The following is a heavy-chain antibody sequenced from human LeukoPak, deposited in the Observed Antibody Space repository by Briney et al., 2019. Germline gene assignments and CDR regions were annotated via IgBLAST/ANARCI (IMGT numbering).Heavy chain of an antibody. D-gene: IGHD6-19*01. Sequence: PSETLSLTCAVYGGSFSGYYWSWIRQPPGKGLEWIGEINHSGSTNYNPSLKSRVTISVDTSKNQFSLKLSSVTAADTAVYYCARLPRGSYSSGCLAWGQGTPVTVSS. J-gene: IGHJ5*02. CDR3: ARLPRGSYSSGCLA. CDR2: INHSGST. CDR1: GGSFSGYY. V-gene: IGHV4-34*01.